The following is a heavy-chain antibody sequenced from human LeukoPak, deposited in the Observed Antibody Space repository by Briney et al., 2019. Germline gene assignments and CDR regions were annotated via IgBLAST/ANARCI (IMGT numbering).Heavy chain of an antibody. J-gene: IGHJ3*02. CDR3: ASGGYYYDSSEAAFDI. Sequence: GASVKVSCKASGYTFTSYGISWVRQAPGQGLEWMGWISAYNGNTNYAQKLQGRVTMTTDTSTSTAYMELRSLRSDDTAVYYCASGGYYYDSSEAAFDIWGQGTMVTVSS. V-gene: IGHV1-18*01. D-gene: IGHD3-22*01. CDR1: GYTFTSYG. CDR2: ISAYNGNT.